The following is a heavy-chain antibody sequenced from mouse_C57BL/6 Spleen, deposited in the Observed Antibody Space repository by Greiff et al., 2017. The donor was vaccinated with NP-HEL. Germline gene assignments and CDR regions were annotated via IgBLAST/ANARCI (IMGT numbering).Heavy chain of an antibody. V-gene: IGHV1-64*01. CDR2: IHPNSGST. J-gene: IGHJ1*03. CDR3: ARRGYDYEGYFDV. CDR1: GYTFTSYW. Sequence: QVQLQQPGAELVKPGASVKLSCKASGYTFTSYWMHWVKQRPGQGLEWIGMIHPNSGSTNYNEKFKSKATLTVDKSSSTAYMQLSSLTSEDSAVYYCARRGYDYEGYFDVWGTGTTVTVSS. D-gene: IGHD2-4*01.